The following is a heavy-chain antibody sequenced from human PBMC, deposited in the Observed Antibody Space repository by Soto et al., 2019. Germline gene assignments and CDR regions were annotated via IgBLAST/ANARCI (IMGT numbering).Heavy chain of an antibody. CDR1: GFTFSSYA. V-gene: IGHV3-23*01. CDR3: AKCQPVTQPRPYFDY. D-gene: IGHD4-17*01. Sequence: EVQLLESGGDLIQPGGSLRLSCAASGFTFSSYAMSWVRQAPGKGLGWVSAISSSGGSTFYADSVKGRFTISRDNSRNRPYLQMNGRRAEETAISYCAKCQPVTQPRPYFDYWGQGTLVTVSS. J-gene: IGHJ4*02. CDR2: ISSSGGST.